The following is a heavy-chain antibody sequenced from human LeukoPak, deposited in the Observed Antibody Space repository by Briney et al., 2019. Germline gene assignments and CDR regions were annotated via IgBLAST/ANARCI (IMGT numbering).Heavy chain of an antibody. J-gene: IGHJ3*02. CDR3: ARDGLGYCSSTSCYFDAFDI. CDR1: GFTFSSYA. Sequence: GGSLRLSCAASGFTFSSYAMSWVRQAPGKGLEWVSAISGSGGSTYYADSVKGRFTISRDNAKNSLYLQMNSLRAEDTAVYYCARDGLGYCSSTSCYFDAFDIWGQGTMVTVSS. D-gene: IGHD2-2*01. V-gene: IGHV3-23*01. CDR2: ISGSGGST.